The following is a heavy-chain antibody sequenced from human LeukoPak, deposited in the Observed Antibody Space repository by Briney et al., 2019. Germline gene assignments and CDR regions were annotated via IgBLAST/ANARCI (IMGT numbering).Heavy chain of an antibody. CDR3: AKGYCTNGVCYPTTTYIDY. V-gene: IGHV3-30*02. J-gene: IGHJ4*02. D-gene: IGHD2-8*01. CDR2: LPYDGSDK. CDR1: EFTFSSYG. Sequence: GGSLRLSCAASEFTFSSYGMHWVRQAPGKGLEWVAFLPYDGSDKNYSDSVKGRFTISRDNSKNTLYLQMNSLRAEDTAVYYCAKGYCTNGVCYPTTTYIDYWGQGTLVTVSS.